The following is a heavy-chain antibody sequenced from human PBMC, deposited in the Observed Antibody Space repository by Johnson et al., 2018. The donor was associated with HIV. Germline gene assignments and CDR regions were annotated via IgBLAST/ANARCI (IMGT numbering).Heavy chain of an antibody. CDR2: MSYDGINK. V-gene: IGHV3-30-3*01. CDR1: GFTFSSNP. D-gene: IGHD6-6*01. Sequence: QVQLVESGGGLVKPGGSLRLSCAASGFTFSSNPMYWVRQAPGKGLEWVAVMSYDGINKYYADSVKGRFTISRDNSKNTLYLQMNSLRPEDTAVYYCARDSSNSFRFEMYAFDIWGQGTMVTVSS. J-gene: IGHJ3*02. CDR3: ARDSSNSFRFEMYAFDI.